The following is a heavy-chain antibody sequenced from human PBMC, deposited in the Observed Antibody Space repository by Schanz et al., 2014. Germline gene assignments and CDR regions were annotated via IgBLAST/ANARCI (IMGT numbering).Heavy chain of an antibody. V-gene: IGHV1-18*01. CDR1: GYTFTDYG. J-gene: IGHJ4*02. D-gene: IGHD3-10*01. Sequence: GPEVKEPGASVKVSCKASGYTFTDYGLSWVRQAPGQGLEWLGWIRPDNGHTTYSQKVRDRVIFTTDTSANTAYMELSSLTSEDTAVHYCARGRGFYDYWGQGTLVTVSS. CDR2: IRPDNGHT. CDR3: ARGRGFYDY.